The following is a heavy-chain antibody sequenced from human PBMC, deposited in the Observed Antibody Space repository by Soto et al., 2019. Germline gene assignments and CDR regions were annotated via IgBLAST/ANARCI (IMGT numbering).Heavy chain of an antibody. J-gene: IGHJ3*02. CDR2: IYPGDSDT. Sequence: XXSLKISCKGSGYSFTSYWIXWVRQMPGKRLDWMGIIYPGDSDTRYSPSFQGQVTISADKSISTAYLQWKSLKASDTAMYYCATQWRTQSFDIWGQGTMVTVSS. CDR3: ATQWRTQSFDI. V-gene: IGHV5-51*01. CDR1: GYSFTSYW. D-gene: IGHD1-7*01.